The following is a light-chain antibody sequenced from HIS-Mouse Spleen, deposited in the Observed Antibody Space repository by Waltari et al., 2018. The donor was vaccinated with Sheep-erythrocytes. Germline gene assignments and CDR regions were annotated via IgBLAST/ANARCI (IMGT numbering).Light chain of an antibody. Sequence: AIQMTQSPSSLSASVGDRVTITCRARQGNRNDLGWYQQKPGKARKLLIYAASSLGSGVPSSFSGSGSGTDFNHTISTLQTKDFATYYCLKDYNYPYTFGQGTKLEIK. J-gene: IGKJ2*01. CDR1: QGNRND. CDR2: AAS. CDR3: LKDYNYPYT. V-gene: IGKV1-6*01.